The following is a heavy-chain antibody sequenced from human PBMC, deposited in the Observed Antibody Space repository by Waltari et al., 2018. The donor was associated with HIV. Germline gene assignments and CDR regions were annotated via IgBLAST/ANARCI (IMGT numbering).Heavy chain of an antibody. Sequence: QVQLVQSGAEVKKPGSSVKVSCQASGGTVSSSDISWVRQARGQGLEWMGAIIPLFGEANYAQKFQGRLTITADESTSTAYMELSSLRSEDTAVYYCARVPDRSGYQRYAMDVWGQGTTVTVS. CDR3: ARVPDRSGYQRYAMDV. D-gene: IGHD3-22*01. CDR1: GGTVSSSD. CDR2: IIPLFGEA. V-gene: IGHV1-69*01. J-gene: IGHJ6*02.